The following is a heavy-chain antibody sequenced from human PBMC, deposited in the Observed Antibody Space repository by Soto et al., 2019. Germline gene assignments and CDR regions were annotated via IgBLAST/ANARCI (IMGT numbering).Heavy chain of an antibody. CDR1: GYTFTTYA. J-gene: IGHJ4*02. D-gene: IGHD2-21*02. CDR3: VRDPRLVSDFDARTAWAGFDS. CDR2: INTVKGNT. Sequence: ASVKVSCKASGYTFTTYAIHWVRLAPGQGPQWLGWINTVKGNTRCSQNFQGRVTITRDTSADTSFLELTSLTSEDWAVYFCVRDPRLVSDFDARTAWAGFDSWGLGTLLTVSS. V-gene: IGHV1-3*04.